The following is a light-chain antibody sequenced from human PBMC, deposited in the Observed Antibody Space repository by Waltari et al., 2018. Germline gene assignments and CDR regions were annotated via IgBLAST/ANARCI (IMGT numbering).Light chain of an antibody. J-gene: IGLJ3*02. CDR3: QSYDSPNHWV. CDR2: GDD. Sequence: NLMLTQPHSVSESPGNTVTISCTRSSGSIASNYVQSYQQRPGSSPPIVTYGDDQNPSGVPNRFSGSIDTSSNAASLTISGLKTEDEADYYCQSYDSPNHWVFGGGTKLTVL. V-gene: IGLV6-57*01. CDR1: SGSIASNY.